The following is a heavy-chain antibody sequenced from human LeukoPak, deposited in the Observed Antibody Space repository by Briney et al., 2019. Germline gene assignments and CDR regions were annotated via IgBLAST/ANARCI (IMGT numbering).Heavy chain of an antibody. Sequence: GGSLRLSCAVSGFIFSNYGMSWVRQAPGKGLEWVSGISGSGGSTYYADSVKGRFTISRDNSKNTLYLQMNSLRAEDTAVYYCAIDTAMVFDYWGQGTLVTVSS. V-gene: IGHV3-23*01. J-gene: IGHJ4*02. CDR3: AIDTAMVFDY. D-gene: IGHD5-18*01. CDR2: ISGSGGST. CDR1: GFIFSNYG.